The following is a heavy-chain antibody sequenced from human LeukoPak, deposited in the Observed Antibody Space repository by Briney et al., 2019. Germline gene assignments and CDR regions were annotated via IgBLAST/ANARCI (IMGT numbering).Heavy chain of an antibody. D-gene: IGHD6-13*01. Sequence: SQTLSLTCAISGDSVSTNSAAWNWIRQSPSRGLEWLGRTYYRSKWYNDCAVSVKSRITINPDTSRNQFSLQLNSVTPEDTAVYYCASRQSIAAAGITYFQHWGQGTLVTVSS. CDR1: GDSVSTNSAA. CDR3: ASRQSIAAAGITYFQH. J-gene: IGHJ1*01. V-gene: IGHV6-1*01. CDR2: TYYRSKWYN.